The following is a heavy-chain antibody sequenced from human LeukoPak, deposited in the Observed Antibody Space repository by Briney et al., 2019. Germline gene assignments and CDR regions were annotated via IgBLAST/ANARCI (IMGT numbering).Heavy chain of an antibody. V-gene: IGHV4-38-2*01. D-gene: IGHD2-15*01. CDR2: IYHSGST. CDR3: ARGYCSGGSCRGYFDY. Sequence: SETLSLTCAVSGYSISSGYYWGWIRQPPGKGLEGIGSIYHSGSTYYNPSLKSRVTISVDTSKNQFSLKLSSVTAADTAVYYCARGYCSGGSCRGYFDYWGQGTLVTVSS. CDR1: GYSISSGYY. J-gene: IGHJ4*02.